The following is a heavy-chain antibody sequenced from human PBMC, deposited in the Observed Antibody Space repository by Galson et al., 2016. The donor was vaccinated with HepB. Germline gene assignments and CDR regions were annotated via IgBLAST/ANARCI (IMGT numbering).Heavy chain of an antibody. Sequence: SLRLSCAVSGFTFSSYVMTWGRQAPGKGLEWVSGISGTGGSTYYADSVKGRFTISRDNSKNTLFLQMNSLRAEDTAVYYCAKAPMDRETAATFDYWGQGTLVAVSS. CDR2: ISGTGGST. CDR1: GFTFSSYV. J-gene: IGHJ4*02. V-gene: IGHV3-23*01. CDR3: AKAPMDRETAATFDY. D-gene: IGHD2-15*01.